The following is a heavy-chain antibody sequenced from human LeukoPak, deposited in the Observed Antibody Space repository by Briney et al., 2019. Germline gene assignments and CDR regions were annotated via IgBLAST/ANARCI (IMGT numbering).Heavy chain of an antibody. D-gene: IGHD5-18*01. V-gene: IGHV1-69*13. CDR2: ITPIFGTA. J-gene: IGHJ6*02. Sequence: ASVKVSCKASGGTFSSYAISWMRQALGQGLEWMGGITPIFGTANYAQKFQGRVTITADESTSTAYMELSSLRSEDTAVYYCARVDTGLTPHFYYYGMDVWGQGTTVTVSS. CDR1: GGTFSSYA. CDR3: ARVDTGLTPHFYYYGMDV.